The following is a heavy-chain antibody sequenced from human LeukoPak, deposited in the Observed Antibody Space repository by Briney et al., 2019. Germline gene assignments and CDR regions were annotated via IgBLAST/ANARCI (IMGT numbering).Heavy chain of an antibody. CDR2: IRSKASTYAT. V-gene: IGHV3-73*01. D-gene: IGHD3-22*01. CDR3: ASRGDSSVYDYPFDY. Sequence: PGGSLRLSCAACGFSFSGSAMHWVRQASGKGPEWVGCIRSKASTYATVYAASVKGRFTISRDDSKNTAYLQMNSLNTEDTAVYYCASRGDSSVYDYPFDYWGQGTQVTVSP. CDR1: GFSFSGSA. J-gene: IGHJ4*02.